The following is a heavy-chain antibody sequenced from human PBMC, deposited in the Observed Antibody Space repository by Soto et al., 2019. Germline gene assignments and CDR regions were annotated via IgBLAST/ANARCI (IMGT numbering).Heavy chain of an antibody. Sequence: SVKVSCKASGGTFSSYAISWVRQAPGQGLEWMGGIIPIFGTANYAQKFQGRVTITADESTSTAYMELSSLRSEDTAVYYCARGLTHCTNGVCYAFDIWGQGKMVTVSS. CDR1: GGTFSSYA. J-gene: IGHJ3*02. D-gene: IGHD2-8*01. V-gene: IGHV1-69*13. CDR2: IIPIFGTA. CDR3: ARGLTHCTNGVCYAFDI.